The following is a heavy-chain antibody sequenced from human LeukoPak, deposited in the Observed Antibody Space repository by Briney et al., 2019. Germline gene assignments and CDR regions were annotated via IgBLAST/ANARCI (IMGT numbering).Heavy chain of an antibody. CDR1: GFSFSSYA. D-gene: IGHD2-2*01. V-gene: IGHV3-23*01. CDR3: AKLPREYCSSTSCPNWFDT. CDR2: LSASGGTT. J-gene: IGHJ5*02. Sequence: PGGSLRLSCAASGFSFSSYAMTWVRQAPGKGLEWVSALSASGGTTYYADSVKGRFATSRDNSKNTLYLHMNSLRAEDTAVYYWAKLPREYCSSTSCPNWFDTWGQGTLVTVSS.